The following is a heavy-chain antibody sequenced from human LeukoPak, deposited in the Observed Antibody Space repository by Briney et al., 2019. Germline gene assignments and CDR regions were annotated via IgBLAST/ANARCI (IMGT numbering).Heavy chain of an antibody. CDR3: AREANNWGSSRAFDI. Sequence: PSXXLSLTCTVSGGSISSYYWSWIRQPPGKGLEWIGYIYYSGSTNYNPSLKSRVNISVDKCKNQFSLKLSSVTAADTAVYYCAREANNWGSSRAFDIWGQGTMVTVSS. CDR2: IYYSGST. V-gene: IGHV4-59*01. J-gene: IGHJ3*02. D-gene: IGHD7-27*01. CDR1: GGSISSYY.